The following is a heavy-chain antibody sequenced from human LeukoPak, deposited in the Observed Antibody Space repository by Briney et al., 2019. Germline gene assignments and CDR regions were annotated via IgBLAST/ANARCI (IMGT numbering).Heavy chain of an antibody. Sequence: PSETLSLTCTVSGGSISSSSYYWGWIRQPPGKGLEWIGSIYYSGSTYYNPSLKSRVTISVDTSKNQFSLKLSSVTAADTAVYYCVRNDVDTAFFDYWGQGTLVTVSS. V-gene: IGHV4-39*01. CDR2: IYYSGST. J-gene: IGHJ4*02. CDR3: VRNDVDTAFFDY. D-gene: IGHD5-18*01. CDR1: GGSISSSSYY.